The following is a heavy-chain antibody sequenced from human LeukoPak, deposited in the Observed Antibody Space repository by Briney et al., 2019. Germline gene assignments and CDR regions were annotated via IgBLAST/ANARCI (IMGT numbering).Heavy chain of an antibody. CDR3: AKLDPRYYDFWSGYPTLHFDY. CDR2: INWNGGST. J-gene: IGHJ4*02. Sequence: GGSLRLSCAASGFTFDDYGMSWVRQAPGKGLEWVSGINWNGGSTGYADSVKGRFTISRDNAKNSLYLRMNSLRAEDTAVYYCAKLDPRYYDFWSGYPTLHFDYWGQGTLVTVSS. V-gene: IGHV3-20*04. CDR1: GFTFDDYG. D-gene: IGHD3-3*01.